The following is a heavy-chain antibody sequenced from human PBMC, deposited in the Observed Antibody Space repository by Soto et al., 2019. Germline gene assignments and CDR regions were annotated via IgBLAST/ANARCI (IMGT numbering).Heavy chain of an antibody. CDR1: GFTFSTYA. CDR3: ARDSHYSFDL. CDR2: ISSSGGTI. J-gene: IGHJ4*02. D-gene: IGHD1-26*01. V-gene: IGHV3-23*01. Sequence: PGGSLRLSFAASGFTFSTYAMSWVRQAPGKGLEGVSAISSSGGTIYYADSVQGRFSISRDNFLNTLFLQMNSLRVEDTAVNHCARDSHYSFDLWGQGTLVTVSS.